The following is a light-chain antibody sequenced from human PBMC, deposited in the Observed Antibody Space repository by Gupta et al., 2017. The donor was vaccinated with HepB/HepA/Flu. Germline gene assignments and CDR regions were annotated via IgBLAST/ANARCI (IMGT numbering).Light chain of an antibody. CDR1: QGISSL. J-gene: IGKJ2*02. CDR2: AAS. Sequence: DIPVTHSPPSVSASVGDRVTITCLASQGISSLLAWYQQKPGKAPKLLIYAASRVQSGVPSRFSGSGSGTDFTLSISRQQPEDFATYYCLQATSFPCTFGQGTKVEIK. CDR3: LQATSFPCT. V-gene: IGKV1-12*01.